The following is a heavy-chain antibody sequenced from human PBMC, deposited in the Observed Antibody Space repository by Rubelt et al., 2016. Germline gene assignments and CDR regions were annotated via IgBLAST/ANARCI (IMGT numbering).Heavy chain of an antibody. Sequence: QLQLQESGPGLVKPSETLSLTCTVSGGSISSSSYYWGWIRQPPGKGLEWIGSIYYSGSPYYNPSLQSRVTIAVDTSKNQFSLKLSCVTAADTAVYYCARRYDSSGYYSLLYGMDVWGQGTTVTVSS. J-gene: IGHJ6*02. CDR2: IYYSGSP. CDR3: ARRYDSSGYYSLLYGMDV. D-gene: IGHD3-22*01. V-gene: IGHV4-39*01. CDR1: GGSISSSSYY.